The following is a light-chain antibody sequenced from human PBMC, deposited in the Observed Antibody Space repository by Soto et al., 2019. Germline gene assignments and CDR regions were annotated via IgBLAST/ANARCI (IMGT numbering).Light chain of an antibody. CDR2: DVY. CDR3: VSYTSRSTYV. CDR1: SSDVGGYIW. J-gene: IGLJ1*01. Sequence: QSVRTQPASLSGSPGQSITISCTGTSSDVGGYIWVSWYQHHPGKAPKLVIYDVYQRPSGVSSRFSGSKSGNTAFLTISGLQTEDEADYYCVSYTSRSTYVFGSGTKVTVL. V-gene: IGLV2-14*01.